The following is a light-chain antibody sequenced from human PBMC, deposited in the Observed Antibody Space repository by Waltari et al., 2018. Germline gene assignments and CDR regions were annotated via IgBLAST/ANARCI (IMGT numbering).Light chain of an antibody. CDR3: QQYKNWPPYT. Sequence: EIVMTQSPVTLSVSPGERATLSCRASQNANSDLAWYQQKPGQAPRLLIYGASTRATGIPARFSGSGSGTEFILTISSLQSEDSAIYYCQQYKNWPPYTFGQGAKLEIK. J-gene: IGKJ2*01. V-gene: IGKV3-15*01. CDR2: GAS. CDR1: QNANSD.